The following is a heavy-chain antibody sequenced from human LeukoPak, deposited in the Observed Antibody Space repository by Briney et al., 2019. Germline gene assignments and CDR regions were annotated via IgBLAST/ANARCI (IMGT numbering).Heavy chain of an antibody. D-gene: IGHD2-15*01. CDR3: AKDQDLVVVAATHPLDY. Sequence: GGSLRLSCAASGFTFSSYGMHWVRQAPGRGLEWVAVISYDGTNKYYADSVKGRFTISRDNSKNTLYLQMNSLRAEDTAVYYCAKDQDLVVVAATHPLDYWGQGTLVTVSS. V-gene: IGHV3-30*18. CDR2: ISYDGTNK. J-gene: IGHJ4*02. CDR1: GFTFSSYG.